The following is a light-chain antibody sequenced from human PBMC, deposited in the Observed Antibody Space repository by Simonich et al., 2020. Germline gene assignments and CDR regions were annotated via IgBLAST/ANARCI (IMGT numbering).Light chain of an antibody. CDR2: KAS. Sequence: DIQMTQSPSTLSASVGDRVTITCRASQSISSGLAWYQQKPGKAPKLLIYKASSLESWVPSRFSGSGSGTEFTLTISSLQPDDFATYYCQQYNSYPYTFGQGTKLEIK. CDR3: QQYNSYPYT. V-gene: IGKV1-5*03. CDR1: QSISSG. J-gene: IGKJ2*01.